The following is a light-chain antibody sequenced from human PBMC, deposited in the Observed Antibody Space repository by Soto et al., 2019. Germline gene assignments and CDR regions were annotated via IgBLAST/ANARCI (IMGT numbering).Light chain of an antibody. V-gene: IGLV2-8*01. CDR2: EVS. CDR1: SSDVGDYNY. CDR3: SSYAGSNNWGV. Sequence: QSVLTQPPSASGSPGQSVTISCTGTSSDVGDYNYVSWYQQHPGKAPKLMIYEVSKRPSGVPDRFSGSKSGNTASLTVSGLQAEDEADYYCSSYAGSNNWGVFGTGTKVTVL. J-gene: IGLJ1*01.